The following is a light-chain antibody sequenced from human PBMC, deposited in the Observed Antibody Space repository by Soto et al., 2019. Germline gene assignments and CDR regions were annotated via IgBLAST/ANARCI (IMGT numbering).Light chain of an antibody. J-gene: IGLJ3*02. V-gene: IGLV6-57*04. CDR1: SGSIASNY. Sequence: NFMLTQPHSVSESPGKTVTISCTRSSGSIASNYVQWYQQRPGSAPTTVIYEDNQRPSGVPDRFSGSIDSSSNSASLTISGLKTEDEADHYCQSYDSSNRGVFGGGTKLTVL. CDR2: EDN. CDR3: QSYDSSNRGV.